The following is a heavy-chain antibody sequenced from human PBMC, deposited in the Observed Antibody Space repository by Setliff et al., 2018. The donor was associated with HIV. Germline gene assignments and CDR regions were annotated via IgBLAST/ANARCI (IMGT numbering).Heavy chain of an antibody. CDR3: AADNYNCNSFDS. J-gene: IGHJ4*02. D-gene: IGHD3-3*01. CDR1: GDSIRGYY. V-gene: IGHV4-59*08. CDR2: VFYTGFA. Sequence: PSETLSLTCTVSGDSIRGYYWSWIRQPPGKGLEWMGYVFYTGFAAYNPPLKSRLTISVDTSKSQFSLTLTSVTAADTAVYYCAADNYNCNSFDSWGQGSLVTVS.